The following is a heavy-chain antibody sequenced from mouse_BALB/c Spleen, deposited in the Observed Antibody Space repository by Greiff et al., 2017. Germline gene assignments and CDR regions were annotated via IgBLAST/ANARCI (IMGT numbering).Heavy chain of an antibody. J-gene: IGHJ4*01. V-gene: IGHV5-9-4*01. CDR3: AREGTGTGAMDY. CDR1: GFTFSSYA. Sequence: EVQRVESGGGLVKPGGSLKLSCAASGFTFSSYAMSWVRQSPEKRLEWVAEISSGGSYTYYPDTVTGRFTISRDNAKNTLYLEMSSLRSEDTAMYCCAREGTGTGAMDYWGQGTSVTVSS. D-gene: IGHD4-1*01. CDR2: ISSGGSYT.